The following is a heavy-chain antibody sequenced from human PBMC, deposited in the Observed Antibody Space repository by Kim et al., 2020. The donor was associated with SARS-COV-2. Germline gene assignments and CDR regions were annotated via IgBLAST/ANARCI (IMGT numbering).Heavy chain of an antibody. D-gene: IGHD3-10*01. Sequence: YYTDSVESRFTIARDNPKNALYLQVNSLGAEDTAVYYCACYSGSATRVDYWGQGTLVIVSS. CDR3: ACYSGSATRVDY. V-gene: IGHV3-33*03. J-gene: IGHJ4*02.